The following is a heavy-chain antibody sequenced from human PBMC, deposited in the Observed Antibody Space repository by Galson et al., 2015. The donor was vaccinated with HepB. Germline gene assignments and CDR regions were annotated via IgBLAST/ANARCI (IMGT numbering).Heavy chain of an antibody. V-gene: IGHV4-4*07. CDR1: GGSISSYY. J-gene: IGHJ3*02. Sequence: LSLTCTVSGGSISSYYWSWIRQPAGKGLEWIGRIYTSGSTNYNPSLKSRVTMSVDTSKNQFSLKLSSVTAADTAVYYCARDHALRFLEWSGGAFGIWGQGTMVTVSS. CDR3: ARDHALRFLEWSGGAFGI. D-gene: IGHD3-3*01. CDR2: IYTSGST.